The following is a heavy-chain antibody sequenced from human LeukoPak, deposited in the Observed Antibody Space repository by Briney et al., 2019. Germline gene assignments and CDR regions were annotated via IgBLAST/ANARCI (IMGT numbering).Heavy chain of an antibody. CDR3: TTDPPRRRWLQPYHGMDV. CDR2: IKSKTDGGTT. D-gene: IGHD5-24*01. J-gene: IGHJ6*02. V-gene: IGHV3-15*01. Sequence: GGSLRLSCAASGFTFSNAWMSWVRQAPGKGLEWVGRIKSKTDGGTTDYAAPVKGRFTISRDDSKNTLYLQMNSLKTEDTAVYYCTTDPPRRRWLQPYHGMDVWGQGTTVTVSS. CDR1: GFTFSNAW.